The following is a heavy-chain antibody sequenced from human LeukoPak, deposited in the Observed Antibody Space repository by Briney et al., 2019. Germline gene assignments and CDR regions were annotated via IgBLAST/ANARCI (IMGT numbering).Heavy chain of an antibody. Sequence: SETLSLTCTVSGGSISSYYWSWIRQPPGKGLEWIGYIYYSGGTNYNPSLKSRVTISIDTSKNQFSLKLSSVTAADTAVYYCARRVGATRGFDYWGQGTLVTVSS. D-gene: IGHD1-26*01. CDR1: GGSISSYY. J-gene: IGHJ4*02. CDR2: IYYSGGT. V-gene: IGHV4-59*08. CDR3: ARRVGATRGFDY.